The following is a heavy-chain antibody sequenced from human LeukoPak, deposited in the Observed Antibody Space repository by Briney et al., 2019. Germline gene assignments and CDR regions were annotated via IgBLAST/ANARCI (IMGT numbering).Heavy chain of an antibody. V-gene: IGHV1-69*06. D-gene: IGHD2-21*02. CDR1: GGTFSSYA. CDR2: IIPIFGTA. J-gene: IGHJ3*02. CDR3: ARDQGAVTGAFDI. Sequence: ASVKVSCKASGGTFSSYAISWVRQAPGQGLEWMGGIIPIFGTANYAQKFQGRVTITADKSTSTAYMELSRLRSDDTAVYYCARDQGAVTGAFDIWGQGTMVTVSS.